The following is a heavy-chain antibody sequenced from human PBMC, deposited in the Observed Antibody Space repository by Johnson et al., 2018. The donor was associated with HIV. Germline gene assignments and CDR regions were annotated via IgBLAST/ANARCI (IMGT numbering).Heavy chain of an antibody. J-gene: IGHJ3*02. CDR2: ISGSGGST. CDR1: GFTVSSNY. Sequence: QLVESGGGLIQPGGSLRLSCAASGFTVSSNYMSWVRQAPGKGLEWVSAISGSGGSTYYADSVKGRFTISRDNSKNTLYLQMNSLRAEDTAVYYCAKDRPSSGWFDAFDIWGQGTMVTVSS. D-gene: IGHD6-19*01. V-gene: IGHV3-23*04. CDR3: AKDRPSSGWFDAFDI.